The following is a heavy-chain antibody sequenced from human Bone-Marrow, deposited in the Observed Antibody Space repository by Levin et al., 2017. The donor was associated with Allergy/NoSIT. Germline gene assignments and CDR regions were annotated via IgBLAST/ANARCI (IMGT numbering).Heavy chain of an antibody. CDR1: GYTFTSYD. Sequence: GESLKISCKASGYTFTSYDINWVRQATGQGLEWMGWMNPNSGNTGYAQKFQGRVTMTRNTSISTAYMELSSLRSEDTAVYYCARAKRGITIFGVVTPSDYGMDGWGQGTTVTVSS. J-gene: IGHJ6*02. D-gene: IGHD3-3*01. CDR2: MNPNSGNT. CDR3: ARAKRGITIFGVVTPSDYGMDG. V-gene: IGHV1-8*01.